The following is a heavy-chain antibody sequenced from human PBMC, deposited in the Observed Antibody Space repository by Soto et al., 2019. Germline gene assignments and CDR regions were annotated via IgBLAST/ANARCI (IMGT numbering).Heavy chain of an antibody. V-gene: IGHV4-31*03. CDR3: ATSHPDPFGVANQDYVTY. CDR2: VYNSGST. J-gene: IGHJ4*02. Sequence: SGTLSLTCTVSGVPIARVGYYWSWIRQVPGKGLEWIGYVYNSGSTYFNPSLKSRVAMSVDTSKNQFSLDLTSVTAADTAVYFCATSHPDPFGVANQDYVTYWGQGCQVT. CDR1: GVPIARVGYY. D-gene: IGHD3-3*01.